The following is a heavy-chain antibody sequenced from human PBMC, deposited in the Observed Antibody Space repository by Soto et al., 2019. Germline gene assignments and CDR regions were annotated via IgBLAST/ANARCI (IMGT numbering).Heavy chain of an antibody. V-gene: IGHV4-34*01. CDR3: ARGGYSGYDEWCFDL. CDR2: INHSGST. Sequence: SETLSLTCAVYGGSFSGYYWSWIRQPPGKGLEWIGEINHSGSTNYNPSLKSRVTISVDTSKNQFSLKLSSVTAADTAVYYCARGGYSGYDEWCFDLWGRGTLVTVSS. CDR1: GGSFSGYY. D-gene: IGHD5-12*01. J-gene: IGHJ5*02.